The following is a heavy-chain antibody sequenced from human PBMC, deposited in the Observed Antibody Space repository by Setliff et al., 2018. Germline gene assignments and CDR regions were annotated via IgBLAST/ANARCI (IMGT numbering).Heavy chain of an antibody. Sequence: GGSLSLSCAASGFTFSSYSMNWVRQAPGKGLEWVSYISSSSSTIYYADSVKGRFTISRDNAKNSLYLQMNSLRAEDTAVYYCARGPYYDFWSGYGADAFDIWGQGTMVTVSS. CDR2: ISSSSSTI. CDR3: ARGPYYDFWSGYGADAFDI. J-gene: IGHJ3*02. V-gene: IGHV3-48*01. D-gene: IGHD3-3*01. CDR1: GFTFSSYS.